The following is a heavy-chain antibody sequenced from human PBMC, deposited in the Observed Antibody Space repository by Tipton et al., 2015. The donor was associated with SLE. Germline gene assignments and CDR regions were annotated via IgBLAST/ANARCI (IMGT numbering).Heavy chain of an antibody. Sequence: GSLRLPCAASGFIFSSYAMSWVRQAPGKGLEWVSGISISGGSTYYADSVKGRFTISRDNSKNTLSVQMNSLRAEDTAVYYCARVSEWEPEGPIDYWGQGTLVTVSS. V-gene: IGHV3-23*01. J-gene: IGHJ4*02. CDR1: GFIFSSYA. D-gene: IGHD1-26*01. CDR3: ARVSEWEPEGPIDY. CDR2: ISISGGST.